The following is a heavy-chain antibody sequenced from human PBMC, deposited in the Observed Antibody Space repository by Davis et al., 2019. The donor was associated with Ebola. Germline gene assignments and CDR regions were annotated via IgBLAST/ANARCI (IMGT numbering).Heavy chain of an antibody. D-gene: IGHD3-10*01. Sequence: AASVKVSCKASGYTFINNDINWVRQATGQGLEWMGWMNPHSGNTGYASKLQGRVTMTTDTSTSTAYMELRSLRSDDTAVYYCARDLRRDYYGSGSYYPIPSYWGQGTLVTVSS. CDR2: MNPHSGNT. CDR1: GYTFINND. J-gene: IGHJ4*02. CDR3: ARDLRRDYYGSGSYYPIPSY. V-gene: IGHV1-8*01.